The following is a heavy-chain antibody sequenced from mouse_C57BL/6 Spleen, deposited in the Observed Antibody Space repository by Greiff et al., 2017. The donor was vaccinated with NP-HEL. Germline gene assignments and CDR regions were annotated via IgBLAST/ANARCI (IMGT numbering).Heavy chain of an antibody. J-gene: IGHJ2*01. CDR1: GYAFSSYW. CDR2: IYPGDGDT. V-gene: IGHV1-80*01. Sequence: VQWVESGAELVKPGASVKISCKASGYAFSSYWMNWVKQRPGKGLEWIGQIYPGDGDTNYNGKFKGKATLTADKSSSTAYMQLSSLTSEDSAVYFCARGDDGYYGYWGQGTTLTVSS. D-gene: IGHD2-3*01. CDR3: ARGDDGYYGY.